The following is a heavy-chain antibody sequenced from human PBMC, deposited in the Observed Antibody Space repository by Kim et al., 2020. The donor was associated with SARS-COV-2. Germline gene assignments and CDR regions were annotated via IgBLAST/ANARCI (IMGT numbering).Heavy chain of an antibody. J-gene: IGHJ1*01. CDR3: ATVVFYYDAGYFKN. V-gene: IGHV3-66*01. D-gene: IGHD3-22*01. Sequence: PDSVKGRLSISRDHSKNTLYLQMNSLRAEDTAVYYCATVVFYYDAGYFKNWGQGTLVIVSS.